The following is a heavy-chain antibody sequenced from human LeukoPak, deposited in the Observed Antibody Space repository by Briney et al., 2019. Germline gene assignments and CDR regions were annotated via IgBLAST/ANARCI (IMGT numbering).Heavy chain of an antibody. CDR2: INHSGST. J-gene: IGHJ5*02. CDR1: GFTFSTFA. CDR3: ARGNPGYSSGWSRNWFDP. D-gene: IGHD6-19*01. V-gene: IGHV4-34*01. Sequence: GSLRLSCAASGFTFSTFAMIWVRQPPGKGLEWIGEINHSGSTNYNPSLKSRVTISVDTSKNQFSLKLSSVTAADTAVYYCARGNPGYSSGWSRNWFDPWGQGTLVTVSS.